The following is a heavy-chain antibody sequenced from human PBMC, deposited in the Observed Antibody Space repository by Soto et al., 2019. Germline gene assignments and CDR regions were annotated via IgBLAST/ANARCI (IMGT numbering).Heavy chain of an antibody. J-gene: IGHJ5*02. D-gene: IGHD2-15*01. CDR3: AKARCTSNTCYVPDH. CDR2: ISGSGGSP. CDR1: GFTFSGHT. Sequence: EVPLLESGGGLVQPGGSLRLSCAASGFTFSGHTMSWVRQAPGKGLEWVSAISGSGGSPSYADSVQGRFTISRDNPKNTLYLQMSSLRVEDTAIYYCAKARCTSNTCYVPDHWGQGTLVTVSS. V-gene: IGHV3-23*01.